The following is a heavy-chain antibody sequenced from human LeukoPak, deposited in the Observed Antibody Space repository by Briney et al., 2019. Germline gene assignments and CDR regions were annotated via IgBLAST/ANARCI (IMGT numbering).Heavy chain of an antibody. Sequence: GGSLRLSCSASGFVFSIYTMYWVRQTPGKGPEYVSTISGSGNGFSIYYADSVKGRFTISRDDSKSILYLQMNGLRSEDTAVYYCVKDFGRVRGTPDSWGQGALVTVSS. J-gene: IGHJ4*02. D-gene: IGHD3-16*01. CDR3: VKDFGRVRGTPDS. CDR2: ISGSGNGFSI. V-gene: IGHV3-64D*06. CDR1: GFVFSIYT.